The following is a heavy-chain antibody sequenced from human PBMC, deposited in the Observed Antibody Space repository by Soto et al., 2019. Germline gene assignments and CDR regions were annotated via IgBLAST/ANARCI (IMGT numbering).Heavy chain of an antibody. CDR1: GFIVSSSY. CDR2: FYGGGAT. Sequence: EVQLVETGGGLIQPGGSLRLSCAASGFIVSSSYMSWVRQAPGKGLECVSIFYGGGATYYADSVKGRFTISRDDSKNTVYLQMNSLRAEDTAVYYCARVSGGGATKNFDYWGQGTLVTVAS. V-gene: IGHV3-53*02. CDR3: ARVSGGGATKNFDY. J-gene: IGHJ4*02. D-gene: IGHD1-26*01.